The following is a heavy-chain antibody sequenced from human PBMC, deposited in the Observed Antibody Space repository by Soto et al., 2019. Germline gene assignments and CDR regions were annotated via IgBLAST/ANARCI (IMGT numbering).Heavy chain of an antibody. J-gene: IGHJ6*02. D-gene: IGHD4-17*01. V-gene: IGHV3-21*01. CDR3: AREGYGDPPYYYYGMDV. Sequence: GGSLRLSCAASGFTFSSYSMNWVRQAPGKGLEWVSSISSSSSYIYYADSVKGRFTISRDNAKNSLYLQMNSLRAEDTAVYYCAREGYGDPPYYYYGMDVWGQGTTVTVSS. CDR2: ISSSSSYI. CDR1: GFTFSSYS.